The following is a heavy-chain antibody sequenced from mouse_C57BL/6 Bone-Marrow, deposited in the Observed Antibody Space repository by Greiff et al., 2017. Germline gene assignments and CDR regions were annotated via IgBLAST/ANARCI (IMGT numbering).Heavy chain of an antibody. D-gene: IGHD1-1*01. CDR3: ARYNCGSRYDARDY. J-gene: IGHJ4*01. Sequence: QVHVKQPGTELVKPGASVKLSCKASGYTFTSYWMHWVKQRPGQGLEWIGNINPSNGGTNYNEKFKSKATLTVDKSSSTAYMQLSRLTSEDSAVYYCARYNCGSRYDARDYWGRGTSVTVTS. CDR1: GYTFTSYW. CDR2: INPSNGGT. V-gene: IGHV1-53*01.